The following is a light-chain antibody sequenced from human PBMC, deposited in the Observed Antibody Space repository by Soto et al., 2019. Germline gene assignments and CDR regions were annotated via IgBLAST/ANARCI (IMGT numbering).Light chain of an antibody. CDR3: KQYGSSPGT. CDR2: GAS. J-gene: IGKJ1*01. CDR1: QRVTSNY. Sequence: IVLTQSPGTLSLSPGERATLSCRASQRVTSNYLAWYQQRPGQAPRLLIFGASIRDTGLPDRFSGSGSGTDFTLTIRRLEPEDFAVYYCKQYGSSPGTFGQGTKVDNK. V-gene: IGKV3-20*01.